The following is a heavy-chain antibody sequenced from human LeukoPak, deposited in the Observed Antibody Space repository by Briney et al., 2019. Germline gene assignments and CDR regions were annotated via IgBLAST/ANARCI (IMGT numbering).Heavy chain of an antibody. CDR1: GFTFSSYG. Sequence: PGGSLRLSCAASGFTFSSYGMHWVRQAPGKGLEWVAFIRYDGSNKYYADSVKGRFTISRDNSKNTLYLQMNSLRAEDTAVYYCAKRVVPAAIPFLAFDIWGQGTMVTVSS. D-gene: IGHD2-2*01. V-gene: IGHV3-30*02. CDR3: AKRVVPAAIPFLAFDI. CDR2: IRYDGSNK. J-gene: IGHJ3*02.